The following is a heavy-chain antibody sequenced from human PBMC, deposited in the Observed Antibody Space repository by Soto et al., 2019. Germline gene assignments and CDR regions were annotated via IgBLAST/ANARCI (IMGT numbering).Heavy chain of an antibody. CDR3: ARDAVPHYSNNYFDY. CDR2: IYYSGST. D-gene: IGHD4-4*01. CDR1: GGSISSYY. J-gene: IGHJ4*02. Sequence: SETLSLTCTVSGGSISSYYWSWIRQPPGKGLEWIGYIYYSGSTNYNPSLKSRVTISVDTSKNQFSLKLSSVTAADTAVYYCARDAVPHYSNNYFDYCGQGTLVTVSS. V-gene: IGHV4-59*01.